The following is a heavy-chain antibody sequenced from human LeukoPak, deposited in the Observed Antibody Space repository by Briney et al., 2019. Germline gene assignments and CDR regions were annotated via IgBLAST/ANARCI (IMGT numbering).Heavy chain of an antibody. V-gene: IGHV4-59*08. J-gene: IGHJ4*02. D-gene: IGHD6-13*01. CDR1: GVSISSYY. CDR2: IYCSGST. CDR3: ARGRLSSSWYYFDY. Sequence: SETLSLTCSVSGVSISSYYWSWIRQRPGKGLEWIGYIYCSGSTNYNPSLKSRVTISVDTSKNQFSLKLSSVTAADTAVYYCARGRLSSSWYYFDYWGQGTLVTVSS.